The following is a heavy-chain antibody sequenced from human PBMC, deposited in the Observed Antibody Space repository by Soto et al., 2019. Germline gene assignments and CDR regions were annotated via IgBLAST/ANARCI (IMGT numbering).Heavy chain of an antibody. J-gene: IGHJ6*02. D-gene: IGHD1-1*01. CDR1: GYTFTSYG. Sequence: VQLVQSGAEVKKPGASVKVSCKASGYTFTSYGISWVRQAPGQGLEWMGWISAYNGNTNYAQKLQGRVTMTTDTSPSTAYPELRSRRSDDTAVYYCATGREPHLQTLGMDGWGQGTTVTVSS. CDR3: ATGREPHLQTLGMDG. V-gene: IGHV1-18*01. CDR2: ISAYNGNT.